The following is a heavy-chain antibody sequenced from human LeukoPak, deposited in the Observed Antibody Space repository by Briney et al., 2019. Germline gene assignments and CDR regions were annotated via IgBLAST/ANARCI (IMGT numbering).Heavy chain of an antibody. CDR1: GGSISSGNYY. J-gene: IGHJ4*02. CDR2: IYTSKIT. D-gene: IGHD6-13*01. V-gene: IGHV4-61*02. Sequence: SQTLSLTCTVSGGSISSGNYYWTWIRQSGGKRLEWIGRIYTSKITTYNPSLKSRVTISVDTSRNQFSLKLASVTAADTAVYYCARPSVAAAGTDYWGQGTLVTVSS. CDR3: ARPSVAAAGTDY.